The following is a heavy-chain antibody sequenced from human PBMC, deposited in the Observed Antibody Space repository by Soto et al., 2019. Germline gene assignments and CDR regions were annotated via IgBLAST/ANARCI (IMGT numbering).Heavy chain of an antibody. V-gene: IGHV4-39*01. J-gene: IGHJ4*02. D-gene: IGHD3-9*01. CDR3: ARLEGLATISYYFDF. Sequence: QLQLQESGPGLVKPSETLSLTCSVSDDSINSDKYYWGWIRQPPGKGLEWIGSIYYRGNAYYTPSPQTRVTISLDKSKGQFSLKLNSVPAADSAVYFCARLEGLATISYYFDFWGPGALGTVSS. CDR2: IYYRGNA. CDR1: DDSINSDKYY.